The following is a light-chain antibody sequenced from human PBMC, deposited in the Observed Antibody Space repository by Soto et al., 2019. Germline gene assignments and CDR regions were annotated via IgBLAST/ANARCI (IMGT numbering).Light chain of an antibody. Sequence: QSVLTQPASVSGSPGQSITISCTGTSSDVGGYKFVSWYQQHPGKAPKLVIYDVSNRPSGVSNRFSGSKSANTASLTISGLQAEDEADYYCSSYTSSSTPGVFGGGTKLTVL. CDR1: SSDVGGYKF. J-gene: IGLJ2*01. V-gene: IGLV2-14*03. CDR2: DVS. CDR3: SSYTSSSTPGV.